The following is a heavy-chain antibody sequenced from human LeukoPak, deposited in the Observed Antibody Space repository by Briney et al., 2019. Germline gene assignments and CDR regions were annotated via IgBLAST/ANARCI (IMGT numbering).Heavy chain of an antibody. CDR2: IIPIFGTA. CDR3: ARGYCSSTSCYNWFDP. D-gene: IGHD2-2*01. V-gene: IGHV1-69*05. CDR1: GGTFSSYA. Sequence: SVKVSCKASGGTFSSYAISWVRQAPGQGLEWMGRIIPIFGTANYAQKFQGRVTMTRDTSISTAYMELSRLRSDDTAVYYCARGYCSSTSCYNWFDPWGQGTLVTVSS. J-gene: IGHJ5*02.